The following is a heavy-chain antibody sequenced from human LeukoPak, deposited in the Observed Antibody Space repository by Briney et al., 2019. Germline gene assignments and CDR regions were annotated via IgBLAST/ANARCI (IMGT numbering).Heavy chain of an antibody. V-gene: IGHV3-48*03. J-gene: IGHJ4*02. CDR1: GFTYSDYE. D-gene: IGHD2-8*02. Sequence: GGSLRLSCAGSGFTYSDYEMAWGGQAPGTGLEWIAYISSEGSNEGTVITYAGSVKGPFTLSRADAKRSVYLQMNRLSAEDTAVYFCAGGPQYTGSYPYWGQGTLVTVSS. CDR3: AGGPQYTGSYPY. CDR2: ISSEGSNEGTVI.